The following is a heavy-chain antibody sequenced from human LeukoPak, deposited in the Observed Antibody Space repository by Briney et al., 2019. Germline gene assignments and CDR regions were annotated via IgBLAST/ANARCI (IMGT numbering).Heavy chain of an antibody. V-gene: IGHV5-51*01. D-gene: IGHD3-9*01. J-gene: IGHJ4*02. CDR3: ARQGRYFDWLRNDY. Sequence: GESLTISCQGSGSSFTSYWIGWVRQMPGEGLEWMGIIYPGDVHPTYSPSFQGQVTISADTTISTAYLQWSSLKASDTAMYYCARQGRYFDWLRNDYWGQGTLVTVSS. CDR1: GSSFTSYW. CDR2: IYPGDVHP.